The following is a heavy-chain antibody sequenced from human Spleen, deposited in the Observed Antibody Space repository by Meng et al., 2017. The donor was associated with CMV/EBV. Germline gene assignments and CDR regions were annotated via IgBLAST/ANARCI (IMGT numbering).Heavy chain of an antibody. CDR1: GYTFSNYD. V-gene: IGHV1-18*01. CDR2: ISAYNGNT. D-gene: IGHD1-26*01. CDR3: ATSGGIGSGTYREYFDY. J-gene: IGHJ4*02. Sequence: ASVKVSCKASGYTFSNYDINWVRQAPGQGLEWMGWISAYNGNTNYAQELQGRVTMTTDTSTNTAYMELRGLRSDDTAVYYCATSGGIGSGTYREYFDYWGQGTLVTVSS.